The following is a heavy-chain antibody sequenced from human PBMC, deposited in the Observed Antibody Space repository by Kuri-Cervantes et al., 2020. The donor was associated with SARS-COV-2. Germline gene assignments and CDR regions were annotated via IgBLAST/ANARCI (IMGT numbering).Heavy chain of an antibody. Sequence: KVSCKGSGYSFTSYWIGWVRQMPGKGLEWMGIIYPGDSDTRYSLSFQGQVTISADKSISTAYLQWSSLKASDTALYYCARRSDYGVSFDYWGQGTLVTVSS. D-gene: IGHD4-17*01. CDR1: GYSFTSYW. V-gene: IGHV5-51*01. CDR3: ARRSDYGVSFDY. J-gene: IGHJ4*02. CDR2: IYPGDSDT.